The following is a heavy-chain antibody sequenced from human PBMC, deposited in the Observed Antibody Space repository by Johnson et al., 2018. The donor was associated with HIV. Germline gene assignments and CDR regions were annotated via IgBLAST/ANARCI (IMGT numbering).Heavy chain of an antibody. J-gene: IGHJ3*02. Sequence: QVQLVESGGGVVQPGRSLRLSCAASGFTFSSYAMHWVRQAPGKGLEWVAGISYDGSNKYYADPVKGRFTISRDNSKNTLYLKMNSLRAEDTAVYYCARDPRAYYDFWSGPYDAFDIWGQGTMVTVSS. CDR2: ISYDGSNK. CDR1: GFTFSSYA. V-gene: IGHV3-30*04. D-gene: IGHD3-3*01. CDR3: ARDPRAYYDFWSGPYDAFDI.